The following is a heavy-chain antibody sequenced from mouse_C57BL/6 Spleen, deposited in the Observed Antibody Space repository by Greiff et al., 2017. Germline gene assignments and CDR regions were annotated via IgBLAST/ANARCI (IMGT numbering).Heavy chain of an antibody. J-gene: IGHJ3*01. D-gene: IGHD2-2*01. CDR3: AREDGYDGFAY. CDR2: IDPSDSYT. V-gene: IGHV1-59*01. Sequence: QVQLKQPGAELVRPGTSVKLSCKASGYTFTSYWMHWVKQRPGQGLEWIGVIDPSDSYTNYNQKVKGKATLTVDTSSSTAYMQLSSLTSEDSAVYYCAREDGYDGFAYWGQGTLVTVSA. CDR1: GYTFTSYW.